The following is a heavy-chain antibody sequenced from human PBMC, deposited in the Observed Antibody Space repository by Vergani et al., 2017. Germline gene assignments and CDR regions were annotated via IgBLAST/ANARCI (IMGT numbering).Heavy chain of an antibody. Sequence: QLQLQESGPGLVKPSATLCLTCSVSGASIRSSNYYWGWIRQPPGKGLEWIASIYYSGSTYYHPSLKSRVTMSVDTSKNQFSLKLSSVTAADTAVYFCARHSTVEWLVKLGWIDPWGQGILVTVSS. CDR2: IYYSGST. J-gene: IGHJ5*02. CDR1: GASIRSSNYY. CDR3: ARHSTVEWLVKLGWIDP. D-gene: IGHD6-19*01. V-gene: IGHV4-39*01.